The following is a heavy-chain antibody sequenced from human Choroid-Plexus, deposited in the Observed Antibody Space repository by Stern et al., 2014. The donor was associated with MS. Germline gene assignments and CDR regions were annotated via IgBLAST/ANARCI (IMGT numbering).Heavy chain of an antibody. Sequence: GHLVETGGGVVQPGRPLRLSCVASGFTFGSCSMHWVRQAPGQGLEWGAGRSYGGSNKYYADSVKGRFTISRDNSQNTLYMQMSSLRPEDTAVYYCAKDRQYLTYFFDHWGQGSLVTVSS. CDR1: GFTFGSCS. CDR3: AKDRQYLTYFFDH. J-gene: IGHJ5*02. CDR2: RSYGGSNK. D-gene: IGHD2/OR15-2a*01. V-gene: IGHV3-30*18.